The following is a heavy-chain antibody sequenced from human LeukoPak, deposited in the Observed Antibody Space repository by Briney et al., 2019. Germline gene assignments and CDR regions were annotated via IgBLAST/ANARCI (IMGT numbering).Heavy chain of an antibody. D-gene: IGHD5-18*01. V-gene: IGHV3-23*01. Sequence: GGSLRLSCAASGFTFSSYAMSWVRQAPGKGLEWVSAISGSGGSTYYADSVKGRFTISRDNSKNTLYLQMNSLRAEDTAVYYCARDSGYSYGWFFPLGYWGQGTLVTVSS. J-gene: IGHJ4*02. CDR3: ARDSGYSYGWFFPLGY. CDR2: ISGSGGST. CDR1: GFTFSSYA.